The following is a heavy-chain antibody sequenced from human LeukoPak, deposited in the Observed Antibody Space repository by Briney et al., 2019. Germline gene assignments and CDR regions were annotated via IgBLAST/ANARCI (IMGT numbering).Heavy chain of an antibody. CDR3: TRDERAGYNSGLGY. Sequence: GGSLRLSCAASGFTFSSNSMNWVRQAPGKGLEWVSYISSSSTTMYYAASVKGRFTISRDNAKNSLYLQMNSLRAEDTAVYYCTRDERAGYNSGLGYWGQGTLVTVSS. J-gene: IGHJ4*02. CDR1: GFTFSSNS. CDR2: ISSSSTTM. D-gene: IGHD6-19*01. V-gene: IGHV3-48*01.